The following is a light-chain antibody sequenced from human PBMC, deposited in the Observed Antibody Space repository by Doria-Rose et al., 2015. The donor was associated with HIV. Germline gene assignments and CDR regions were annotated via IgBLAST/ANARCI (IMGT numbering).Light chain of an antibody. V-gene: IGKV3-20*01. CDR3: HQYGTSWT. Sequence: EIVLTQSPGTLSLSPGERATLSCRASQSFSSTYLAWYQQKPGQAPSLLIYDGSTRATGIPDRLSASGSGTDFTLTINRLEPEDFALYYCHQYGTSWTFGQGTKMEI. CDR2: DGS. CDR1: QSFSSTY. J-gene: IGKJ1*01.